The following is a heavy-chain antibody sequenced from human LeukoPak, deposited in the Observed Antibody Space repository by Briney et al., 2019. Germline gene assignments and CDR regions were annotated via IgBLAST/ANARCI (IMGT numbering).Heavy chain of an antibody. Sequence: GGSLRLSCAASGFSFSTYEFHWVRHAPGKGLEWVSYISVSGQTIYYADSVRGRFTISRDNAKNSLYLQMNSLGAEDTAVYHCARDRDVDYGNDGFDIWGQGTTVTVSS. V-gene: IGHV3-48*03. CDR1: GFSFSTYE. CDR2: ISVSGQTI. CDR3: ARDRDVDYGNDGFDI. J-gene: IGHJ3*02. D-gene: IGHD4/OR15-4a*01.